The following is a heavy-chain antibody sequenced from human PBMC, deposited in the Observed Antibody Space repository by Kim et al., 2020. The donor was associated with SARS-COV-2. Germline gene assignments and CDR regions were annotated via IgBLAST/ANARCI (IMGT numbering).Heavy chain of an antibody. CDR1: GGTFSIYA. Sequence: SVKVSCKASGGTFSIYAISWVRQAPGQGLEWLGRIIPILGITHYAQNFQGRVTITADKSTGTAYMELSSLRSEDTAVYYCARDSYCSGGSCYTSSHNYYWDRMGVWGQGTTRTVAS. V-gene: IGHV1-69*04. CDR2: IIPILGIT. J-gene: IGHJ6*01. CDR3: ARDSYCSGGSCYTSSHNYYWDRMGV. D-gene: IGHD2-15*01.